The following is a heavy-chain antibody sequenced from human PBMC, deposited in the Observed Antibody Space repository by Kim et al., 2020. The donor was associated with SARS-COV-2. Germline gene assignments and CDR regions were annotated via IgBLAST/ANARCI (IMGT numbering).Heavy chain of an antibody. CDR3: ARSGTTPFYFDY. J-gene: IGHJ4*02. CDR2: IYYSGST. V-gene: IGHV4-59*01. D-gene: IGHD1-7*01. Sequence: SQTLSLTCTVSGGSISSYYWSWIRQPPGKGLEWIGYIYYSGSTNYNPSLKSRVTISVDTSKNQFSLKLSPVTAADTAVYYCARSGTTPFYFDYWGQGTLV. CDR1: GGSISSYY.